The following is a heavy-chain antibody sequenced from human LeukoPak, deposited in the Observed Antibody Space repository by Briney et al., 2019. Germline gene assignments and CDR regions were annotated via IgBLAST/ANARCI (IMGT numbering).Heavy chain of an antibody. J-gene: IGHJ4*02. V-gene: IGHV1-18*01. Sequence: ASATVSCTASGYTLTGYGISWVKKAPGQLLEWMGWISAYNGNTNYAQKLQGRVTMTTDTSTSTAYMELRSLRSDDTAVYYCARGFGEFSFDYWGQGTLVTVSS. CDR3: ARGFGEFSFDY. CDR1: GYTLTGYG. D-gene: IGHD3-10*01. CDR2: ISAYNGNT.